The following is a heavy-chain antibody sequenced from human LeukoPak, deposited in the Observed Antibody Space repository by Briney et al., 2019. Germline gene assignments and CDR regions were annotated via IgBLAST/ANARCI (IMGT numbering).Heavy chain of an antibody. CDR2: IYYSGST. D-gene: IGHD1-20*01. V-gene: IGHV4-39*01. Sequence: SETLSLTCIVSGGSISSSSYYWGWIRQPPGKGLEWIGSIYYSGSTYYNPSLKSRVTISVDTSKNQFSLKLSSVTAADTAVYYCARLTKYNWNYSDYWGQGTLVTVSS. CDR1: GGSISSSSYY. J-gene: IGHJ4*02. CDR3: ARLTKYNWNYSDY.